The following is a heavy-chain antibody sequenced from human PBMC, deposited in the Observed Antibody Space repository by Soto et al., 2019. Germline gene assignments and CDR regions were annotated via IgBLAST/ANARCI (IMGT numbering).Heavy chain of an antibody. J-gene: IGHJ4*02. CDR2: IYYSGST. CDR1: GGSISSGGYY. D-gene: IGHD6-6*01. V-gene: IGHV4-61*08. CDR3: ATLSSSTTRGYFDY. Sequence: SETLSLTCTVSGGSISSGGYYWSWIRQHPGKGLEWIGYIYYSGSTNYNPSLKSRVTISVDTSKNQFSLKLSSVTAADTAVYYCATLSSSTTRGYFDYWGQGTLVTVSS.